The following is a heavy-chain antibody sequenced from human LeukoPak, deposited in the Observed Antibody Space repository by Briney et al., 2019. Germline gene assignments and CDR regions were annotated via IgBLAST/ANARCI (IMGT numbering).Heavy chain of an antibody. J-gene: IGHJ4*02. CDR1: GYTFTGYY. CDR2: INPNSGGT. D-gene: IGHD2-15*01. V-gene: IGHV1-2*02. CDR3: ARAGGYCGRISCPYYFDY. Sequence: GASVKVSCKASGYTFTGYYMHWVRQAPGQGLEWMGWINPNSGGTNYARKFQGRVTMTRDTSISTAYMELSSLRSEDTAVYYCARAGGYCGRISCPYYFDYWGQGSLVAVSS.